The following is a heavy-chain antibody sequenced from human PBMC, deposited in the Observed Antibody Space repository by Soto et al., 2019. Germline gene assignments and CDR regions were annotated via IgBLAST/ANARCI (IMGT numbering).Heavy chain of an antibody. V-gene: IGHV1-18*01. J-gene: IGHJ4*02. CDR2: ISAYNGNT. D-gene: IGHD6-19*01. CDR3: ARDQGRQWLAPPFDY. Sequence: GASVKVSCKASGCTFTSYGISWVRQAPGQGLEWMGWISAYNGNTNYAQKLQGRVTMTTDTSTSTAYMGLRSLRSDDTAVYYCARDQGRQWLAPPFDYWGQGTLVTVSS. CDR1: GCTFTSYG.